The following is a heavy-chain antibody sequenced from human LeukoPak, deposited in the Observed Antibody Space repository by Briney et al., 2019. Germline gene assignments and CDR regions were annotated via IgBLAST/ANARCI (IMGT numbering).Heavy chain of an antibody. V-gene: IGHV3-7*03. J-gene: IGHJ4*02. CDR2: IKQDGSEK. CDR3: AKDPYSYDSSGLLDY. D-gene: IGHD3-22*01. Sequence: AGGSVRLSCAASGFTFSSYWMGWVRQAPGKGLEWVASIKQDGSEKHHVDSVKGRFTISRDNAKNSLYLQMNSLRAEDTALYYCAKDPYSYDSSGLLDYWGQGTLVTVSS. CDR1: GFTFSSYW.